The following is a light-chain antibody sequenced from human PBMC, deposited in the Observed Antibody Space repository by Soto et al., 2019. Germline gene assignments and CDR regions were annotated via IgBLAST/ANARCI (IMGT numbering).Light chain of an antibody. V-gene: IGLV1-40*01. CDR1: SSNIGAGYD. CDR3: QSYDNSLSVV. CDR2: GDT. Sequence: QSVLTRPPSVSGAPGQRVTISCTGSSSNIGAGYDVHWYQQVPGTAPKLLMYGDTNRPSGVPDRFSGSKSGSSASLAITGFQAEDAADYYSQSYDNSLSVVFGGGTKVTVL. J-gene: IGLJ2*01.